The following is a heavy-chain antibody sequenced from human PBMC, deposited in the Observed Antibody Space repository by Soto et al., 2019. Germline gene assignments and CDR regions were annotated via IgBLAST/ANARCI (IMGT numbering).Heavy chain of an antibody. J-gene: IGHJ3*02. D-gene: IGHD3-22*01. CDR1: GFTFSNYA. CDR3: AKDNYYDSSGPNAFDI. Sequence: GGSLRLSCAASGFTFSNYAMSWVRQAPGKGLEWVSAISGSGGSTYYADSVKGRFTISRDNSKNTLYLQMNSLRAEDTAVYYCAKDNYYDSSGPNAFDIWGQGTMVTVSS. CDR2: ISGSGGST. V-gene: IGHV3-23*01.